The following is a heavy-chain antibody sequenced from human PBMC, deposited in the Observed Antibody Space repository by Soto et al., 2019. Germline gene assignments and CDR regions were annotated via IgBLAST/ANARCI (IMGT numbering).Heavy chain of an antibody. Sequence: ASVKVSCKVSGHTFTGYYMHCVRQAPGQGLEWMGWINPNSGGTNYAQKFQGRVTMTRDTSISTAYMELSRLRSDDTAVHYCASDLAVAGNLERGQGTLVTNSS. D-gene: IGHD6-19*01. J-gene: IGHJ4*02. CDR2: INPNSGGT. V-gene: IGHV1-2*02. CDR1: GHTFTGYY. CDR3: ASDLAVAGNLE.